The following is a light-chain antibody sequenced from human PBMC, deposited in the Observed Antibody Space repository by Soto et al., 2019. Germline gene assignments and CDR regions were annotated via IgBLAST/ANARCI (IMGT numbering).Light chain of an antibody. Sequence: EIVMTQSPATLSVSPGERVTLSCRASQSVRGNLAWYQQNLAQPPSLLFYGASTRAPGIQARFSGSGSGTEFTLTISSLQSEDFAVYYCQHYNNWPRTFGQGTKVEIK. CDR1: QSVRGN. V-gene: IGKV3-15*01. CDR3: QHYNNWPRT. CDR2: GAS. J-gene: IGKJ1*01.